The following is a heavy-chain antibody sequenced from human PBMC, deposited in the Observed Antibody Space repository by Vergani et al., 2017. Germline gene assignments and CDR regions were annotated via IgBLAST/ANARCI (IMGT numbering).Heavy chain of an antibody. D-gene: IGHD3-10*01. Sequence: QVQLVQSGAEVKKPGASVKVSCKASGYTFTGYYMHWVRQAPGQGLEWMGWINPNSGGTNYAQKFQGRVTMTRDTSISTAYMELSRLRSDDTAVYYCARANYYGSGSYSHYYGMDGWGQGTTVTVSS. V-gene: IGHV1-2*02. J-gene: IGHJ6*02. CDR1: GYTFTGYY. CDR2: INPNSGGT. CDR3: ARANYYGSGSYSHYYGMDG.